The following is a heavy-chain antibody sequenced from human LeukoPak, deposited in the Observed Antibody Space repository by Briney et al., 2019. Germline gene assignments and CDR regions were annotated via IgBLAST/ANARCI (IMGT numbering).Heavy chain of an antibody. Sequence: ASVKVSCKASGYTFTSYDINWVRQATGQGLEWMGWINPNSGGTNYAQKFQGRVTMTRDTSISTAYMELSRLRSDDTAVYYCARQGDYGGNSHDAFDIWGQGTMVTVSS. CDR2: INPNSGGT. V-gene: IGHV1-2*02. CDR3: ARQGDYGGNSHDAFDI. D-gene: IGHD4-23*01. J-gene: IGHJ3*02. CDR1: GYTFTSYD.